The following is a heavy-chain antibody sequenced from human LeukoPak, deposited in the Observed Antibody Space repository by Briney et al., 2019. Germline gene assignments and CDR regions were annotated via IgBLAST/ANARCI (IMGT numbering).Heavy chain of an antibody. J-gene: IGHJ2*01. V-gene: IGHV4-59*01. CDR3: ARLDGDYANWYFGL. CDR2: IYYSGST. Sequence: SETLSLTCTVSGGSISSYYWSWTRQPPGKGLEWIGYIYYSGSTNYNPSLKSRVTISVDTSKNQFSLKLSSVTAADTAVYYCARLDGDYANWYFGLWGRGTLVTVSS. D-gene: IGHD4-17*01. CDR1: GGSISSYY.